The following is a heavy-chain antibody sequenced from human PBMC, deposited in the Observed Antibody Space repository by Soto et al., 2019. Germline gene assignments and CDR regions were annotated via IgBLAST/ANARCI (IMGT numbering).Heavy chain of an antibody. CDR3: ARAGIAIFGVVIIPYGMDV. V-gene: IGHV3-33*01. CDR2: IWYDGSNK. D-gene: IGHD3-3*01. J-gene: IGHJ6*02. Sequence: QVQLVESGGGVVQPGRSLRLSCAASGFTFSSYGMHWVRQAPGKGLEWVAVIWYDGSNKYYADSVKGRFTISRDNSKNTLYLQMNSLRAADTAVYYCARAGIAIFGVVIIPYGMDVWGQGTTVTVSS. CDR1: GFTFSSYG.